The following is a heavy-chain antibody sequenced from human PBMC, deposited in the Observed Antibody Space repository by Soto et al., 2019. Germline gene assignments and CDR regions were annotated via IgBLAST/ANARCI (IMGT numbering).Heavy chain of an antibody. CDR3: ARDLGLGLELPYWYFDL. CDR2: ISAYNGNT. V-gene: IGHV1-18*01. Sequence: QVQLVQSGAEVKKPGASVKVSCKASGYTFTSYGISWVRQAPGQGLEWMGWISAYNGNTNYAQKLQGRVTRTTDTSTSTAYMELRSLRSDDTAVYYCARDLGLGLELPYWYFDLWGRGTLVTVSS. CDR1: GYTFTSYG. D-gene: IGHD1-7*01. J-gene: IGHJ2*01.